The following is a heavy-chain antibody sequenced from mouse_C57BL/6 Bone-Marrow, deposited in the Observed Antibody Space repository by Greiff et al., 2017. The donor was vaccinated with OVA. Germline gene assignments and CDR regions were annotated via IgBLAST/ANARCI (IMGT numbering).Heavy chain of an antibody. Sequence: QVHVKQPGTELVKPGASVKLSCKASGYTFTSYWMHWVKQRPGQGLEWIGNINPSNGGTNYNEKFKSKATLTVDKSSSTAYMQLSSLTSEDSAVYYCARELDYGSIMDYWGQGTSVTVSS. J-gene: IGHJ4*01. D-gene: IGHD1-1*01. CDR1: GYTFTSYW. CDR3: ARELDYGSIMDY. CDR2: INPSNGGT. V-gene: IGHV1-53*01.